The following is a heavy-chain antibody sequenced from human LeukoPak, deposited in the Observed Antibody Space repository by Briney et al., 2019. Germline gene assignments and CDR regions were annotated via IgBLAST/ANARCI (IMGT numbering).Heavy chain of an antibody. CDR2: ISYTGST. V-gene: IGHV4-59*08. J-gene: IGHJ4*02. D-gene: IGHD2-8*01. CDR1: GASLNNYY. Sequence: SETLSLTCTVSGASLNNYYWSWIRQPPGKALEWIGYISYTGSTNYSPSLKSRVTMSVDTSKHQFSLRLSSVTAADTAVYYCTTYLGFCTNGVCYDYFDYWGQGTLVTVSS. CDR3: TTYLGFCTNGVCYDYFDY.